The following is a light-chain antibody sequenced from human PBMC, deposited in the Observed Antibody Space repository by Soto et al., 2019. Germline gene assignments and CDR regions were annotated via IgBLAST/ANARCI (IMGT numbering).Light chain of an antibody. CDR3: QQTAHSPLT. J-gene: IGKJ1*01. V-gene: IGKV3-20*01. Sequence: EIVLTQSPGTLSLSPGERATLSCRASQSVTNNYVAWYQQKPGQAPRLLIHDASSRATGIPDRFSGGGSGTDFTLTISRLEPDDFAVYFCQQTAHSPLTFGQGTRVDIE. CDR2: DAS. CDR1: QSVTNNY.